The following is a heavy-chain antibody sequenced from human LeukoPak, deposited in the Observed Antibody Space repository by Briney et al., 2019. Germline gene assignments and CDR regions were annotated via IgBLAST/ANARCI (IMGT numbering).Heavy chain of an antibody. J-gene: IGHJ4*02. D-gene: IGHD2-2*01. V-gene: IGHV3-15*01. CDR2: IKSKTDGGTT. CDR1: RFTFSNAW. CDR3: TTDPDIVVVPAAIHSIY. Sequence: GGSLRLSCAASRFTFSNAWMSWVRQAPGKGLEWVGRIKSKTDGGTTDYAVVVRGRFTISRDDSKNTLYLQMNNLKTEDTAVYYCTTDPDIVVVPAAIHSIYWGQGTLVTVSS.